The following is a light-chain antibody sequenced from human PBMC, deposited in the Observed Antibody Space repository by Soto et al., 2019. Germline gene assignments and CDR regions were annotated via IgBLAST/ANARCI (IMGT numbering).Light chain of an antibody. V-gene: IGKV3-15*01. CDR2: DAS. Sequence: EIVMTQSPATLSVSAGERVTFSCRASQSVATYVTWYQQKAGQAPRLLIYDASIRATDVPARFSGSGSGTEFTLTISSLQSEDFAGYYCQHYYQWPSFSFGPGTKLEIK. J-gene: IGKJ2*01. CDR3: QHYYQWPSFS. CDR1: QSVATY.